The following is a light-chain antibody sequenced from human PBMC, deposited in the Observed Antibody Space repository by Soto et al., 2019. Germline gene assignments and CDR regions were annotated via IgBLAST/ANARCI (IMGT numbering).Light chain of an antibody. J-gene: IGKJ4*01. Sequence: DIQLTQSPSFLSASVGDRVTITCRASQGISSYLAWYQQKPGKATKLLIYAASTLQSGVPSRFSGSGSGTEFTLTISGLQPEDCATYYCQQLNSYPFFTFGGDTKVVIK. CDR2: AAS. V-gene: IGKV1-9*01. CDR1: QGISSY. CDR3: QQLNSYPFFT.